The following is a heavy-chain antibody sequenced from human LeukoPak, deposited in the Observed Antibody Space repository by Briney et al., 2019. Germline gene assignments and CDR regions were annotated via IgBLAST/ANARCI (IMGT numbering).Heavy chain of an antibody. V-gene: IGHV5-51*01. CDR1: GYSFTSYW. CDR2: IYPGDSDT. D-gene: IGHD3-22*01. Sequence: GEFLKISCKGSGYSFTSYWIGWVRQMPGKGLEWMGIIYPGDSDTRYSPSFQGQVTISADKSISTAYLQWSSLKASDTAMYYCARHESYYDSSGLPSDYWGQGTLVTVSS. CDR3: ARHESYYDSSGLPSDY. J-gene: IGHJ4*02.